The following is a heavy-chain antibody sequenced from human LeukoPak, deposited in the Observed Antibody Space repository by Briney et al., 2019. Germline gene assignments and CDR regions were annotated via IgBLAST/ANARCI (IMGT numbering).Heavy chain of an antibody. D-gene: IGHD2-2*01. Sequence: SETLSLTCAVYGGSFSGYYWSWIRQPPGKGLEWIGEINHSGSTNYNPSLKSRVTISVDTSKNQFSLKLSSVTAADTAVYYRARGLTRGYCSSTSCFRNPYNWFDPWGQGTLVTVSS. J-gene: IGHJ5*02. V-gene: IGHV4-34*01. CDR2: INHSGST. CDR1: GGSFSGYY. CDR3: ARGLTRGYCSSTSCFRNPYNWFDP.